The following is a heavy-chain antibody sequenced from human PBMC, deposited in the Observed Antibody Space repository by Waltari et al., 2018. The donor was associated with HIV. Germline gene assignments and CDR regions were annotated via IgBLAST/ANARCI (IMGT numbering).Heavy chain of an antibody. CDR3: AREEYSGTRYFDY. V-gene: IGHV3-30-3*01. J-gene: IGHJ4*02. Sequence: QVQLVESGGGVVQPGRSLRLSCAASGFTFRSYAMHWVRQAPGKGLEWVAVISYDGSNKYYADSVKGRFTISRDNSKNTLYLQMNSLRAEDTAVYYCAREEYSGTRYFDYWGQGTLVTVSS. D-gene: IGHD1-26*01. CDR1: GFTFRSYA. CDR2: ISYDGSNK.